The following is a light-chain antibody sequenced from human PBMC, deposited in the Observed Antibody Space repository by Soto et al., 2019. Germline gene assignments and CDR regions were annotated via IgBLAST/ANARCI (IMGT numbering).Light chain of an antibody. Sequence: IVLTQSPASLSLSPGERATLSCRASQDISTYLAWYQQRPGQAPRLFIYDTFNRASGAPDRFSGSGSGTVFTLTITDVAPEDSAIYYCQQRSSWPLTFGGGTKVDIK. V-gene: IGKV3-11*01. CDR2: DTF. CDR1: QDISTY. J-gene: IGKJ4*01. CDR3: QQRSSWPLT.